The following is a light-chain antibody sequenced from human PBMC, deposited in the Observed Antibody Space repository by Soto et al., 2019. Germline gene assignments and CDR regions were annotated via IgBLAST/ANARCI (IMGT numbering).Light chain of an antibody. Sequence: DIQMTQSPSCMSRSXGHEFTITAXASQTIMTYLNWYQLKPGKPPRLLIYAASSLQSGVPSRFSGSESGTDFTLTISSLQPEDCAIYFCQQANSFPITFGQGTRLEIK. CDR1: QTIMTY. CDR3: QQANSFPIT. CDR2: AAS. V-gene: IGKV1-12*01. J-gene: IGKJ5*01.